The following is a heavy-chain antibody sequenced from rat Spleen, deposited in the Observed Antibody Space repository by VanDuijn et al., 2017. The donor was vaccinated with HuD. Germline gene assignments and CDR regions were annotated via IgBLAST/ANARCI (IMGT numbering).Heavy chain of an antibody. D-gene: IGHD1-10*01. CDR1: GFIFNRYY. J-gene: IGHJ3*01. V-gene: IGHV5S10*01. CDR2: ISYDGSRT. CDR3: ATRGNNPFAY. Sequence: EVQLVESDGGLVQPGGSLKLSCAASGFIFNRYYMAWVRQAPKKGLEWVATISYDGSRTYYRDSVKGRFTISRDNAKSTLYLQMDSLRSEDTATYYCATRGNNPFAYWGQGTLVTVSS.